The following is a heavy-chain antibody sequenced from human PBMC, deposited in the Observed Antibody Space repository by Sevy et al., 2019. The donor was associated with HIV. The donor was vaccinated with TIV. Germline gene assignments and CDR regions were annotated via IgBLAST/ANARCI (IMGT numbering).Heavy chain of an antibody. J-gene: IGHJ4*02. CDR2: IRNKADSYTT. CDR1: GFTFSDHY. CDR3: ATHAGIAAAGRVFDY. Sequence: GGSLRLSCAASGFTFSDHYMEWVRQAPGKGLEWVGRIRNKADSYTTEYAASVKGRFTISRDDSKHSLYLLMNSLKTDDTAVYYCATHAGIAAAGRVFDYWGQGTLVTVSS. D-gene: IGHD6-13*01. V-gene: IGHV3-72*01.